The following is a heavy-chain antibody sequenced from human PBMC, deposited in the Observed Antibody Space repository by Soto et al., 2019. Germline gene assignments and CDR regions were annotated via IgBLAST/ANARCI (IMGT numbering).Heavy chain of an antibody. D-gene: IGHD2-21*02. J-gene: IGHJ5*02. CDR1: GGSISSGDYS. Sequence: QVQLQESGPGLVKPSQTLSLTCTVSGGSISSGDYSWSWVRQHPGKGLEWIGYRSYSGSTYYNPSLKSRVTIVVDTSRNQFSLRLSSVTAADTAVYYCAREGGLAYCGGDCLYNWFDPWGQGTLVTVSS. V-gene: IGHV4-31*03. CDR2: RSYSGST. CDR3: AREGGLAYCGGDCLYNWFDP.